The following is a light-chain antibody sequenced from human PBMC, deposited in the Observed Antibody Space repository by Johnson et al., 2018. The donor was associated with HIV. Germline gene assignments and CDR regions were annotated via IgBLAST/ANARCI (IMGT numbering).Light chain of an antibody. V-gene: IGLV3-1*01. CDR2: QDS. CDR1: KLGDKY. J-gene: IGLJ1*01. Sequence: TQPPSVSVSPGQTASITCSGDKLGDKYACWYQQKPGQSPVLVIYQDSKRPSWIPERFSGSNSGNTATLTISGTQAMDEADYYCGTWDSSLSAVYVFGTGTNVTVL. CDR3: GTWDSSLSAVYV.